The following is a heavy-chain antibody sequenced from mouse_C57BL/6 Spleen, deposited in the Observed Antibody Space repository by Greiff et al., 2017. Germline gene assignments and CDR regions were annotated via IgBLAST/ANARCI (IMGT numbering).Heavy chain of an antibody. J-gene: IGHJ1*03. CDR3: ASPCYYGSSYWYFDV. Sequence: VQLQQSGPVLVKPGASVKMSCKASGYTFTDYYMNWVKQSHGKSLEWIGVINPYNGGTSYNQKFKGKATLTVDKSSSTAYMELNSLTSEDSAVYYGASPCYYGSSYWYFDVWGTGTTVTVSS. D-gene: IGHD1-1*01. V-gene: IGHV1-19*01. CDR1: GYTFTDYY. CDR2: INPYNGGT.